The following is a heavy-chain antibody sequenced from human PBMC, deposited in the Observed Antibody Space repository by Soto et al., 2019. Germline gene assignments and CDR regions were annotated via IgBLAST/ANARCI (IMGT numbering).Heavy chain of an antibody. Sequence: QVQLVESGGGVVQPGRSLRLSCAASGFTFSSYGMHWVRQAPGKGLEWVAVISYDGSNKYYADSVKGRFTISRDNSKNTLNLQMNSLRAEDTAVYYCAKVRAVGYWGQGTLVTVSS. CDR2: ISYDGSNK. CDR1: GFTFSSYG. J-gene: IGHJ4*02. CDR3: AKVRAVGY. D-gene: IGHD6-13*01. V-gene: IGHV3-30*18.